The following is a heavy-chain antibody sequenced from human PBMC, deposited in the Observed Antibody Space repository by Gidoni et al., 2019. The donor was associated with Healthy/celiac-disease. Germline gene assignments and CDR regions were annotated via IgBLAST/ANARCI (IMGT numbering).Heavy chain of an antibody. V-gene: IGHV3-7*01. J-gene: IGHJ6*02. D-gene: IGHD3-3*01. Sequence: EVQLVESGGGLVQPGGSLRLSCAASGFTFSSFWISWVRQAPGKGLEWVANIKQDGSEKYYVDSVKGRFTISRDNAKNSLYLQMNSLRAEDTAVYYCARVQTYYDFWSGYQPYGMDVWGQGTTVTVSS. CDR3: ARVQTYYDFWSGYQPYGMDV. CDR1: GFTFSSFW. CDR2: IKQDGSEK.